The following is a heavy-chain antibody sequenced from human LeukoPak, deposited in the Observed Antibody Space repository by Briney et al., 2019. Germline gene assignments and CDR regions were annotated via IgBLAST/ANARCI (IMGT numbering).Heavy chain of an antibody. CDR2: IYYSGST. V-gene: IGHV4-39*01. CDR3: ARPSDTAGEWYFDY. Sequence: SETLSLTCTVSGGSISSSSYYWGWIRQPPGKGLEWIGSIYYSGSTYYNPSLKSRVTISVDTSKNQFSLKLSSVTAADTAVYYCARPSDTAGEWYFDYWGQGTLVTVSS. D-gene: IGHD3-16*01. J-gene: IGHJ4*02. CDR1: GGSISSSSYY.